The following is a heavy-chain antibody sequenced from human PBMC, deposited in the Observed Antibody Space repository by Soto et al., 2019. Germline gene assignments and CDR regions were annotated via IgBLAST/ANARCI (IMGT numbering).Heavy chain of an antibody. J-gene: IGHJ6*02. D-gene: IGHD3-22*01. CDR1: RYTFTGYY. CDR2: INPNSGGT. Sequence: SAKVSYRAYRYTFTGYYMHWVRQAPVQGLEWMGWINPNSGGTNYAQKFQGSVTMTRDTSISTAYMELSRLRSEDTNVYYCARSAGYYDSSGYGSYYYYGMDVWGQGTTVTVYS. CDR3: ARSAGYYDSSGYGSYYYYGMDV. V-gene: IGHV1-2*02.